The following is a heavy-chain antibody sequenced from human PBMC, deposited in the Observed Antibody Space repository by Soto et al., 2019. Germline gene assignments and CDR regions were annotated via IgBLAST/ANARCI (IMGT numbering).Heavy chain of an antibody. CDR2: ISAYNGNT. V-gene: IGHV1-18*01. D-gene: IGHD3-3*01. CDR3: AREGRFLEYDAFDI. Sequence: QVQLVQAGAEGKKPGASVKVSCKTSGYTFTSYGISWVRQAPGQGLEWLGWISAYNGNTNYAHKLQGRVTMATDSSTSTAYMELRSLRSDDTAVYYCAREGRFLEYDAFDIWGQGTMVTVSS. J-gene: IGHJ3*02. CDR1: GYTFTSYG.